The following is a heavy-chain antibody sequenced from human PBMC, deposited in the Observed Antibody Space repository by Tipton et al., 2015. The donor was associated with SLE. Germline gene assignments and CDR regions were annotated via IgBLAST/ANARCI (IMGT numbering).Heavy chain of an antibody. Sequence: TLSLTCVVSGYSISTGYYLGWIRQPPGKGLEWIGSIYHSGTTYYNPSLESRVTISVDTSKNYFSLQLSSVTAADTAVYYFARGSAPDYWGQGTLVTVSS. CDR1: GYSISTGYY. V-gene: IGHV4-38-2*01. CDR2: IYHSGTT. J-gene: IGHJ4*02. CDR3: ARGSAPDY.